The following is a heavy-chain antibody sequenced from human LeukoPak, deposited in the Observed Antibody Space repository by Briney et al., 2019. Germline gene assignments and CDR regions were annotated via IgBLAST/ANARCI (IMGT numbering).Heavy chain of an antibody. CDR3: AIKVLGGLIGRIDY. D-gene: IGHD3-16*02. V-gene: IGHV3-30*02. J-gene: IGHJ4*02. Sequence: GGSLRLSCVASGFTFNNYGVHWVRQAPGKGLEWVAFIRHDGTNNDYADSVKGRFTISRDSSKNTVYMQMNNLSTEDTAIYYCAIKVLGGLIGRIDYWGQGTLVTVSS. CDR2: IRHDGTNN. CDR1: GFTFNNYG.